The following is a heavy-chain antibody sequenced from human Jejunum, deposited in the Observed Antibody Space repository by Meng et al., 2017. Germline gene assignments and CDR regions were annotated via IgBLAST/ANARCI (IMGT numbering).Heavy chain of an antibody. Sequence: GESLKISCAASGFTFSTYWMNWVRQTPGKGLEWVANMNQDGSQWRTVDSVKGRFTVSRDTAKNSVYLDISSLRVAGTAFYIWAGGGFRNMWGQGIVVNVS. D-gene: IGHD1-14*01. CDR1: GFTFSTYW. J-gene: IGHJ4*02. V-gene: IGHV3-7*01. CDR2: MNQDGSQW. CDR3: AGGGFRNM.